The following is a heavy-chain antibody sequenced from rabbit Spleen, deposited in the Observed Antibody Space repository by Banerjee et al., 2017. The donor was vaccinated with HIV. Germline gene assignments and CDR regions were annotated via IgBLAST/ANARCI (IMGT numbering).Heavy chain of an antibody. CDR2: IDTGFGATT. CDR3: VRDLGYDDYSEKGYFNL. J-gene: IGHJ4*01. Sequence: QEQLEESGGGLVQPEGSLTLACTASGFSFSGTYYMCWVRQAPGKGLEWIACIDTGFGATTYYASWVSGRFTISSHNAQNTLYLQLNSLTAADTATYFCVRDLGYDDYSEKGYFNLWGQGTLVTVS. D-gene: IGHD2-1*01. V-gene: IGHV1S45*01. CDR1: GFSFSGTYY.